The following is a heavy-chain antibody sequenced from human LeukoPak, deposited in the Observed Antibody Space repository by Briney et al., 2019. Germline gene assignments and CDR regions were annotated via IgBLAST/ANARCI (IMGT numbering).Heavy chain of an antibody. D-gene: IGHD3-22*01. CDR2: ITPNADRT. CDR3: AIMHGYYDGSGYWVQ. CDR1: GFTFGSYG. Sequence: GGSLRLSCAASGFTFGSYGMSWVRQAPGKGLEWVSFITPNADRTSYADSVEGRFTISRDNPRDTLYMQMNSLRDEDTALYYCAIMHGYYDGSGYWVQWGQGTLVTVSS. V-gene: IGHV3-23*01. J-gene: IGHJ1*01.